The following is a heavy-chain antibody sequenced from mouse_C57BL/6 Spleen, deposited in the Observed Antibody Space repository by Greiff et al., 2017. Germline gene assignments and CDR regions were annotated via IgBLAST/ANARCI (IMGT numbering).Heavy chain of an antibody. CDR1: GYTFTSYW. D-gene: IGHD2-3*01. CDR2: IDPSDSET. Sequence: QVQLQQSGAELVRPGSSVKLSCKASGYTFTSYWMHWVKQRPIQGLEWIGNIDPSDSETHYNQKFKDKATLTVDKSSSTAYMQLSSRTSEDSAVYYCARGDDGYYDWYFDVWGTGTTVTVSS. J-gene: IGHJ1*03. CDR3: ARGDDGYYDWYFDV. V-gene: IGHV1-52*01.